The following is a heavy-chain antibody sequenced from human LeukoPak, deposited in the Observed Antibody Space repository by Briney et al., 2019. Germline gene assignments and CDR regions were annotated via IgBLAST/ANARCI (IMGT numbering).Heavy chain of an antibody. CDR3: ARDPRTVRI. J-gene: IGHJ4*02. V-gene: IGHV3-30*02. CDR2: IRYDGSNK. D-gene: IGHD1-1*01. CDR1: GFTFSSYG. Sequence: GGSLRLSCAASGFTFSSYGMHWVRQAPGKGLEWVAFIRYDGSNKYYADSVKGRFTISRDNAKNSLYLQMNSLRVEDTAVYYCARDPRTVRIWGQGTLVTVSS.